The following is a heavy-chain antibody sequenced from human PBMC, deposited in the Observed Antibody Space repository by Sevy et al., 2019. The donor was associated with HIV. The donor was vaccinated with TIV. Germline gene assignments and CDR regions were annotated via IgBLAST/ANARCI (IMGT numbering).Heavy chain of an antibody. CDR2: ISYDGSNK. V-gene: IGHV3-30*04. Sequence: GSLRLSCAASGFTFSSYAMHWVRQAPGKGLEWVAVISYDGSNKYYADSVKGRFTISRDNSKNTLYLQMNSLRAEDTAVYYCARDQSLQTGDPLAYYYYGMDVWGQGTTVTVSS. J-gene: IGHJ6*02. CDR1: GFTFSSYA. CDR3: ARDQSLQTGDPLAYYYYGMDV. D-gene: IGHD7-27*01.